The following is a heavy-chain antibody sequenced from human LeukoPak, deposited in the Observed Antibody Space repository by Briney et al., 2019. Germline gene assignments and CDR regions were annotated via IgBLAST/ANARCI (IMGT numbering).Heavy chain of an antibody. D-gene: IGHD5-18*01. Sequence: ASVKVSCKVSGYTLTELSMHWVRQAPGKGLEWMGGFDPEDGETIYAQKFQGRVTMTEDTSTDTAYMELSSLRSEDTAVYYCATVKDTAIVSGFDIWGQGTMVTVSS. CDR3: ATVKDTAIVSGFDI. V-gene: IGHV1-24*01. CDR2: FDPEDGET. J-gene: IGHJ3*02. CDR1: GYTLTELS.